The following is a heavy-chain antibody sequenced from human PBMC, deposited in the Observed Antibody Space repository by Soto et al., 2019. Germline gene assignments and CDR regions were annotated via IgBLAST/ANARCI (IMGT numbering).Heavy chain of an antibody. V-gene: IGHV4-4*07. CDR3: ARGRSPRFLLASSWFDP. CDR1: GGSISSYY. Sequence: QVQLQESGPGLVKPSETLSLTCTVSGGSISSYYWSWIRQPAGKGLEWIGRIYTSGSINYNPSLKSRVTMSGDTSKNQFSLKLSSVTAADTAVYYCARGRSPRFLLASSWFDPWGQGTLVTVSS. J-gene: IGHJ5*02. D-gene: IGHD3-3*01. CDR2: IYTSGSI.